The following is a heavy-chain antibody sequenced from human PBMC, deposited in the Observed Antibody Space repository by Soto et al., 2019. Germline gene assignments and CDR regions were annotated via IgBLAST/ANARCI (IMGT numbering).Heavy chain of an antibody. CDR2: INPNSGGT. Sequence: GXSVKVSCKSFVYTFISYYLHWVRQAPGQGLEWMGWINPNSGGTNYAQKFQGRVTMTRDTSISTAYMELSRLTSDDTAVYYCANVLRTGSPPDYWGQGTLVTVSS. J-gene: IGHJ4*02. CDR1: VYTFISYY. V-gene: IGHV1-2*02. CDR3: ANVLRTGSPPDY.